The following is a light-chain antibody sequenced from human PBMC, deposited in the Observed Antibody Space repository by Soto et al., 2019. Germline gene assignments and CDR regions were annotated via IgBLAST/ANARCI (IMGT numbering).Light chain of an antibody. Sequence: EIVLTQSPATLSLSPGERATLSCRASQSVSSYLTWYQQKPGQAPRLLIYDASNRATGIPARFSGSGSGTDFTLTISRLEPEDVAVYYCQQRSNWPYTFGQGTKLEIK. CDR3: QQRSNWPYT. CDR2: DAS. CDR1: QSVSSY. V-gene: IGKV3-11*01. J-gene: IGKJ2*01.